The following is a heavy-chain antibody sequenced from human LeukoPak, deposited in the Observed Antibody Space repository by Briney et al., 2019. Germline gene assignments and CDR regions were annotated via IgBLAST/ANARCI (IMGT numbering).Heavy chain of an antibody. Sequence: SETLSLTCTVSGGSISNYYWTWIRQTPGKGLEWIGYIYSNGNTKYNPSLKSRVTISVDTSKNQFSLKLSSMTAADTAVYYCAGDSNKYRWYFDLWGRGTLVTVSS. J-gene: IGHJ2*01. CDR1: GGSISNYY. D-gene: IGHD2/OR15-2a*01. CDR3: AGDSNKYRWYFDL. V-gene: IGHV4-59*01. CDR2: IYSNGNT.